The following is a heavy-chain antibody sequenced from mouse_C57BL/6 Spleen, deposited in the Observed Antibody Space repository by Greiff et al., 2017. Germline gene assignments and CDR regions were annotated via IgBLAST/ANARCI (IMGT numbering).Heavy chain of an antibody. Sequence: QVQLQQSGAELVRPGSSVKLSCKASGYTFTSYWLHWVKQRPIQGLEWIGNIDPSDSETPYNQKFKDKATLTVDKSSSTAYMQLSSLTSEDSAVYYWARGYDYGTAMDYWGQGTSVTVSS. CDR2: IDPSDSET. D-gene: IGHD2-14*01. CDR3: ARGYDYGTAMDY. V-gene: IGHV1-52*01. CDR1: GYTFTSYW. J-gene: IGHJ4*01.